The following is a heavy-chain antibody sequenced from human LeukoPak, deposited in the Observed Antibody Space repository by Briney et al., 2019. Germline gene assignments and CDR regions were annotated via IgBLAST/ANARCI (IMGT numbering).Heavy chain of an antibody. CDR1: GFTFSSYS. J-gene: IGHJ3*02. Sequence: GGSLRLSCAASGFTFSSYSMNWVRQAPGKGLEWVSYISSSSTIYYADSVKGRFTISRDNAKNSLYLQMNSLRAEDTAVYYCARDLAAAGFFDIWGQGTMVTVSS. D-gene: IGHD6-13*01. V-gene: IGHV3-48*04. CDR3: ARDLAAAGFFDI. CDR2: ISSSSTI.